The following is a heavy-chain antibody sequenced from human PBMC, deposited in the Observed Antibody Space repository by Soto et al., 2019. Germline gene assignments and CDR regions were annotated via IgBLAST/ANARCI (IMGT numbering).Heavy chain of an antibody. J-gene: IGHJ4*02. D-gene: IGHD6-19*01. V-gene: IGHV1-2*02. CDR1: GYTFTGYY. CDR3: ARVYFRSIAVAGDFDY. Sequence: EASVKVSCKASGYTFTGYYMHWVRQAPGQGLEWMGWINPNSGGTNYAQKFQGRVTMTRDTSISIAYMELSRLRSDDTAVYYCARVYFRSIAVAGDFDYWGQGTLVTVSS. CDR2: INPNSGGT.